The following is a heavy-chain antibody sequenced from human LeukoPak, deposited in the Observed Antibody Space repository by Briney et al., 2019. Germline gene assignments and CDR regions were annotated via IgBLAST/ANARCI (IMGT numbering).Heavy chain of an antibody. CDR2: ISSNNNI. D-gene: IGHD2-2*01. V-gene: IGHV3-69-1*01. J-gene: IGHJ5*02. Sequence: PGGSMRLSCVGSGFTFSSYAMNWVRQAPGKGPEWVSSISSNNNIYYADSVKGRFTISRDNAKNSLSLQMNSLRGEDTAVYYCGREDCNNVRCYGASDAWGQGTLVTVSS. CDR3: GREDCNNVRCYGASDA. CDR1: GFTFSSYA.